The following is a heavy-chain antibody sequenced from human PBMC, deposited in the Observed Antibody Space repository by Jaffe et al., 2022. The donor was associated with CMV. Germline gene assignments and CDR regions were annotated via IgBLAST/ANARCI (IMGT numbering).Heavy chain of an antibody. V-gene: IGHV3-48*03. D-gene: IGHD3-9*01. Sequence: EVQLVESGGGLVQPGGSLRLSCAASGFTFSSYEMNWVRQAPGKGLEWVSYISSSGSTIYYADSVKGRFTISRDNAKNSLYLQMNSLRAEDTAVYYCARTLLTGYGYGNDAFDIWGQGTMVTVSS. CDR1: GFTFSSYE. CDR3: ARTLLTGYGYGNDAFDI. CDR2: ISSSGSTI. J-gene: IGHJ3*02.